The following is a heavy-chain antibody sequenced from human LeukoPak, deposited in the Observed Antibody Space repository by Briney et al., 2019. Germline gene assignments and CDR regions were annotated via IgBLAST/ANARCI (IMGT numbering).Heavy chain of an antibody. Sequence: GGSLRLSCAASGFTFSTYSMNWVRQAPGKGLEWVSSISSNNRYIYYADSVKGRFTISRDNAKNSLYLQMNSLRAEDTAVYYCARGRSGSYYSAFDIWGQGTMVTVSS. D-gene: IGHD1-26*01. CDR2: ISSNNRYI. J-gene: IGHJ3*02. CDR1: GFTFSTYS. V-gene: IGHV3-21*01. CDR3: ARGRSGSYYSAFDI.